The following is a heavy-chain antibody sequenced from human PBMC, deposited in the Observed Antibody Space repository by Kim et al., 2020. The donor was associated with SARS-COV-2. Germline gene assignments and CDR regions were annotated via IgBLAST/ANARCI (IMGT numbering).Heavy chain of an antibody. D-gene: IGHD1-20*01. V-gene: IGHV3-66*01. J-gene: IGHJ6*02. Sequence: YADSVKGRFTISRDNSKNPLYLQMNSLRAEDTAVYYCARDSKWNLYGMDVWGQGTTVTVSS. CDR3: ARDSKWNLYGMDV.